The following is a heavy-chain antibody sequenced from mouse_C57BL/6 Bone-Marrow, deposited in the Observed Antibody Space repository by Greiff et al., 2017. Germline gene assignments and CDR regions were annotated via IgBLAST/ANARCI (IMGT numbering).Heavy chain of an antibody. Sequence: QVPLQQSGAELVKPGASVKMSCKASGYTFTTYPIEWMKQNHGKSLEWIGNFHPYNDDTKYNEKFKGKATLTVEKSSSTVYLERSRLTSDDTAVYYCARGGNYGGYYFDYWGQGTTLTVSS. V-gene: IGHV1-47*01. J-gene: IGHJ2*01. CDR2: FHPYNDDT. CDR3: ARGGNYGGYYFDY. D-gene: IGHD2-1*01. CDR1: GYTFTTYP.